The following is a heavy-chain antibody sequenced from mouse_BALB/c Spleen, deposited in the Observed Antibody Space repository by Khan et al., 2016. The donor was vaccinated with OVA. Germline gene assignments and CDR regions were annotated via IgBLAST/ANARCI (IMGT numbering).Heavy chain of an antibody. D-gene: IGHD3-3*01. CDR2: IDPFNGGN. CDR1: GYSFTTYY. CDR3: ARWTFDY. J-gene: IGHJ3*01. Sequence: VQLKQSGPELMKPGASVKISCKASGYSFTTYYMHWVKQSHGKSLEWIGYIDPFNGGNDYNQKFKGKATLTVDKSSSTAYMHLSSLTSEDSAVYYCARWTFDYWGQGTLVTVSA. V-gene: IGHV1-34*01.